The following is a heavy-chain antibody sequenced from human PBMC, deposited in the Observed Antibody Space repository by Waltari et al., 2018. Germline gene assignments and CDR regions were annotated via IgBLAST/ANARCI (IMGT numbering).Heavy chain of an antibody. CDR3: ARGLGKRGWFDP. CDR2: INHSGST. V-gene: IGHV4-34*01. D-gene: IGHD1-26*01. Sequence: QVQLQQWGAGLLKPSETLSLTCAVYGGSFSGYSWSWIRPPPGKGLEWIGEINHSGSTTSNPSLKSRVTISVDTSKNQFSLKLSSVTAADTAVYYCARGLGKRGWFDPWGQGTLVTVSS. CDR1: GGSFSGYS. J-gene: IGHJ5*02.